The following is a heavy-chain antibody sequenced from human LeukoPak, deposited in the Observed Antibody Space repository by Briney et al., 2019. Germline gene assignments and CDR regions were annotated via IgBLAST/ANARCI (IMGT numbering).Heavy chain of an antibody. CDR1: GFTFSSSG. D-gene: IGHD6-19*01. CDR3: ASAGEWLGFLDY. J-gene: IGHJ4*02. Sequence: PGRSLRLSCAASGFTFSSSGMHWVRQAPGKRLEWLAVISNDGSNKYYADSVKGRFTISRDNPKNTLYLEMNSLRAEDTAVYYCASAGEWLGFLDYWGQGTLVTVSS. CDR2: ISNDGSNK. V-gene: IGHV3-30*03.